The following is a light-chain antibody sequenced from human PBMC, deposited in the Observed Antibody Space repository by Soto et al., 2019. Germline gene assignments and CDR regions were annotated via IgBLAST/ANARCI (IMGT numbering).Light chain of an antibody. V-gene: IGLV1-44*01. J-gene: IGLJ7*01. CDR2: IDV. CDR3: ATWDDSLNAAV. CDR1: TSNIAGNT. Sequence: QSVLTQPPSLSGTPGRRVTISCSGSTSNIAGNTVHWYQHLPETAPKLLIYIDVQRPSGVPDRFSGSKSGTSASLAISGLQSEDEADYYCATWDDSLNAAVFGGGTQLTVL.